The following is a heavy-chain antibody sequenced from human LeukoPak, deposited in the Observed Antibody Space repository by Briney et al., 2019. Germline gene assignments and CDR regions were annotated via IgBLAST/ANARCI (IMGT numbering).Heavy chain of an antibody. J-gene: IGHJ3*02. Sequence: GGSLRLSCAASGFTFSSHWMHWVRQAPGKGLVWVSNINNDGSITTYADSVKGRFTISRDNVKNTLFLQMNSLGAEDTALYYCARGWNTTPRSGFDIWGLGTMVTVSS. V-gene: IGHV3-74*01. CDR3: ARGWNTTPRSGFDI. CDR1: GFTFSSHW. D-gene: IGHD1/OR15-1a*01. CDR2: INNDGSIT.